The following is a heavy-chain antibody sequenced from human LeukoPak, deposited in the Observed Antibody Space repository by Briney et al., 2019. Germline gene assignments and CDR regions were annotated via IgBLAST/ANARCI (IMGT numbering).Heavy chain of an antibody. CDR3: ARSVSAYAGRGWFDP. Sequence: PGGSLRLSCAASGFTFSSYAMHWVRQAPGKGLEWIASMYYTGTTYYNPSLKSRVTMSVDTSKNQFSLNLTSVTAADTAVFYCARSVSAYAGRGWFDPWGQGTLVTVSS. D-gene: IGHD5-12*01. V-gene: IGHV4-39*07. J-gene: IGHJ5*02. CDR1: GFTFSSYA. CDR2: MYYTGTT.